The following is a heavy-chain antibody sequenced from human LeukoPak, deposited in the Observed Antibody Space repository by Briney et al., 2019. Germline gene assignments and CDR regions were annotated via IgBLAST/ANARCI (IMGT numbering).Heavy chain of an antibody. CDR2: ISSSSSYI. V-gene: IGHV3-21*01. CDR1: GFTFSSYS. Sequence: GGSLRLSCAASGFTFSSYSMTWVRQAPGKGLEWVSSISSSSSYIYYADSVKGRFTISRDNAKNSLYLQMNSLRAEDTAVYYCARDPITKYFDLWGRGTLVTVSS. D-gene: IGHD3-10*01. CDR3: ARDPITKYFDL. J-gene: IGHJ2*01.